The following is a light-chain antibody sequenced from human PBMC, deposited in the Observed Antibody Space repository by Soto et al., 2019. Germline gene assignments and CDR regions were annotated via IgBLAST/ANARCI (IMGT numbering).Light chain of an antibody. CDR2: WAS. V-gene: IGKV4-1*01. Sequence: DIVMTQSPDSLAVSLGERATINCKSSQNVLYSSNNKNYLAWYQQKPGQPPKLLIYWASTRESGVPDRFSGSGSGTDFTLTISSLQAEDVAVYYCQQYYSTPITFCQGTRLEIK. CDR3: QQYYSTPIT. J-gene: IGKJ5*01. CDR1: QNVLYSSNNKNY.